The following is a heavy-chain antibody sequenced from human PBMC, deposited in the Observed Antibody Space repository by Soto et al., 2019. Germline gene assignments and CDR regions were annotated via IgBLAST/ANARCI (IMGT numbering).Heavy chain of an antibody. V-gene: IGHV2-5*02. J-gene: IGHJ1*01. CDR2: IYWDDDK. Sequence: QITLKESGPPLVKPTQTLTLTCTFSGFSLSTSGVGVGWIRQPPGKALEWLALIYWDDDKRYSPSLKSRLTITKDTSKHQVVLTMTNMDPVDTATYYCAHARGSFTVLGYSQHWGQGTLVTVSS. CDR3: AHARGSFTVLGYSQH. CDR1: GFSLSTSGVG. D-gene: IGHD4-17*01.